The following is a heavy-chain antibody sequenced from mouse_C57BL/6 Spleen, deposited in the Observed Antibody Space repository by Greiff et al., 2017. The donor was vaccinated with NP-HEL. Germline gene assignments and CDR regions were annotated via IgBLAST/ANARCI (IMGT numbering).Heavy chain of an antibody. D-gene: IGHD1-1*01. CDR1: GYTFTSYW. CDR3: APLYYYGSSYPFDY. Sequence: QVQLQQPGAELVKPGASVKLSCKASGYTFTSYWMHWVKQRPGQGLEWIGMIHPNSGSTNYNEKFKSKATLTVDKSSSTANMQLSSLTSEDSAVYYCAPLYYYGSSYPFDYWGQGTTLTVSS. V-gene: IGHV1-64*01. J-gene: IGHJ2*01. CDR2: IHPNSGST.